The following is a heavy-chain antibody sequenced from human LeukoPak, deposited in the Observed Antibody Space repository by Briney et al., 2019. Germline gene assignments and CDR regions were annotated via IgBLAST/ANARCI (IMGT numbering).Heavy chain of an antibody. D-gene: IGHD2-2*02. CDR1: GGSISSGGYY. V-gene: IGHV4-39*01. CDR3: ASPTPTAAIEGYYYMGV. Sequence: SETLSLTCTVSGGSISSGGYYWGWIRQPPGEGLEWIGSIYYSGRTYYNPSLQSRVTISVDTSKNQFSLKLSSVTAADTAVYYCASPTPTAAIEGYYYMGVWGKGTTATVSS. CDR2: IYYSGRT. J-gene: IGHJ6*03.